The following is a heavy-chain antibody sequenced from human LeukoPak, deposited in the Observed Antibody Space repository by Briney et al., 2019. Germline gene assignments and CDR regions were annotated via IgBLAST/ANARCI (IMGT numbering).Heavy chain of an antibody. J-gene: IGHJ6*02. CDR1: GYTLTSYY. CDR2: INPNSGGT. CDR3: ASPANSGYDYYYYGMDV. V-gene: IGHV1-2*02. D-gene: IGHD5-12*01. Sequence: ASVKVSCKASGYTLTSYYMHWVRQAPGQGLEWMGWINPNSGGTNYAQKFQGRVTMTRDTSISTAYMELSRLRSDDTAVYYCASPANSGYDYYYYGMDVWGQGTTVTVSS.